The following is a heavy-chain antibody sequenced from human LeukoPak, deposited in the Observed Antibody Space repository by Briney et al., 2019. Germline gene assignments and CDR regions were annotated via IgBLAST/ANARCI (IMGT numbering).Heavy chain of an antibody. J-gene: IGHJ4*02. CDR3: ARDRQGQLDY. CDR2: IYTSGST. CDR1: GGSISSGSYY. V-gene: IGHV4-61*02. Sequence: PSQTLSLTCTVSGGSISSGSYYWSWIRQPARKGLEWIGRIYTSGSTNYNPSLKSRVAMSVDTSKNQFSLKLSSVTAADTAVYYCARDRQGQLDYWGQGTLVTVSS.